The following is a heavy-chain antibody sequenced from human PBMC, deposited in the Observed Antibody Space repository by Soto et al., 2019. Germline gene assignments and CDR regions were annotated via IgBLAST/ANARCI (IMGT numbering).Heavy chain of an antibody. J-gene: IGHJ5*02. D-gene: IGHD6-13*01. CDR3: ARDRPGIAAAGTGWFDP. Sequence: GGSLRLSCAACGFTFSSYWMSWVRQAPGKGLEWVANIKQDGSEKYYVDSVKGRFTISRDNAKNSLYLQMNSLRAEDTAVYYCARDRPGIAAAGTGWFDPWGQGTLVTVSS. V-gene: IGHV3-7*01. CDR2: IKQDGSEK. CDR1: GFTFSSYW.